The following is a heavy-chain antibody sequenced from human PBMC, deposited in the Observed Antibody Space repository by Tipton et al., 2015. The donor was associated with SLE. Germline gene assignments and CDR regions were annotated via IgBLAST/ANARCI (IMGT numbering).Heavy chain of an antibody. D-gene: IGHD3-16*01. V-gene: IGHV3-7*01. J-gene: IGHJ4*02. CDR1: GFTFSNYW. Sequence: SLRLSCAASGFTFSNYWMTWVRQAPGKGLEWVAMIKHDGSEEFYGDSVKGRFAISRDNAQNSVFLQMNSLRAEDTAVYYCTTEGYDYFWKSHLFDYWGQGTLVTVSS. CDR2: IKHDGSEE. CDR3: TTEGYDYFWKSHLFDY.